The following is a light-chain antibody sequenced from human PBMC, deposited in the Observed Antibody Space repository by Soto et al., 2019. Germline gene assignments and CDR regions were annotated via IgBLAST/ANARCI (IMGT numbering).Light chain of an antibody. V-gene: IGKV3-20*01. CDR1: QSVSSSD. CDR3: QQYGSSPPYT. CDR2: GAS. J-gene: IGKJ2*01. Sequence: EIVLTQSPGTLSLSPGERATLSCRASQSVSSSDLAWYQQKPDQAPRLLIYGASSRATGIPDRFSGSGSGTDFTLTISRLEPEDFAVYYCQQYGSSPPYTFGQGTKLEIK.